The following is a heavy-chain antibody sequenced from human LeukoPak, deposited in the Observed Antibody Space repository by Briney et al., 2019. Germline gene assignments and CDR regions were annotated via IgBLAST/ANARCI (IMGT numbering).Heavy chain of an antibody. CDR3: ARTRDYSNPQALDY. D-gene: IGHD4-11*01. V-gene: IGHV5-51*01. Sequence: GESLKISCKVSGYSFTSYWIGWVRQMPGKGLEWMGIIYPADSDTRYSPSFQGQVTISADKSISTAYLQWSSLKASDTAMYYCARTRDYSNPQALDYWGQGTLVTVSS. CDR1: GYSFTSYW. CDR2: IYPADSDT. J-gene: IGHJ4*02.